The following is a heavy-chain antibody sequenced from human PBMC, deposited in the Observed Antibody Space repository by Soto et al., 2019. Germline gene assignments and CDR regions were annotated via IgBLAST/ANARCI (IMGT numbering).Heavy chain of an antibody. J-gene: IGHJ6*02. V-gene: IGHV4-39*01. Sequence: SETLSLTCTVSGGSISSSSYYWGWIRQPPGKGLEWTGSIYYSGSTYYNPSLKSRVTISVDTSKNQFSLKLSSVTAADTAVYYCARPRHDYGGNSVSWYYYGMDVWGQGTTVTVSS. D-gene: IGHD4-17*01. CDR1: GGSISSSSYY. CDR2: IYYSGST. CDR3: ARPRHDYGGNSVSWYYYGMDV.